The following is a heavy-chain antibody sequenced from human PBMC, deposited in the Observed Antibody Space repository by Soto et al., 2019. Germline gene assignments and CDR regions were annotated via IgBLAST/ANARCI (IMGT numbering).Heavy chain of an antibody. CDR3: ARNLDTAAAGLDY. CDR1: GGSISSYY. D-gene: IGHD6-13*01. CDR2: IYYSGGT. Sequence: QVQLQESGPGLVKPSETLSLTCTVSGGSISSYYWSWIRQPPGKGLEWIGYIYYSGGTNYNPSPKSRVTISVDTSKNQFSLKLSSVTAADTAVYYCARNLDTAAAGLDYWGQGTLVTVSS. V-gene: IGHV4-59*01. J-gene: IGHJ4*02.